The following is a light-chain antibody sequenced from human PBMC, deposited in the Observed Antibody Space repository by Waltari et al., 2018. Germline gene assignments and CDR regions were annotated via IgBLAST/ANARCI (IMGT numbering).Light chain of an antibody. Sequence: DIHMTQSQSSLSAPVGDRVPITCQASQDIKQSLNWFHQKPGTAPEVLIFDASNSQTGAPSRFSGSGSGTDFTFTISSLQPGDMGTYYCQQYHSVPLTFGGGTTVEIK. J-gene: IGKJ4*01. V-gene: IGKV1-33*01. CDR1: QDIKQS. CDR2: DAS. CDR3: QQYHSVPLT.